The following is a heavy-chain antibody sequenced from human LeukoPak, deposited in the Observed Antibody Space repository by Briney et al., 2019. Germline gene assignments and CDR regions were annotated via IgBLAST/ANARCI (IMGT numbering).Heavy chain of an antibody. V-gene: IGHV3-33*01. Sequence: GESLRLSCAASGFTFSTYGMHWVRQAPGKGLEWVAVIWYDGSNKYYADSVKGRFTISRDNSKNTLYLQMNSVRAEDTAVYYCARDPHHYRGPAYYFDYWGQGTLVTVSS. CDR2: IWYDGSNK. CDR1: GFTFSTYG. CDR3: ARDPHHYRGPAYYFDY. J-gene: IGHJ4*02. D-gene: IGHD1-26*01.